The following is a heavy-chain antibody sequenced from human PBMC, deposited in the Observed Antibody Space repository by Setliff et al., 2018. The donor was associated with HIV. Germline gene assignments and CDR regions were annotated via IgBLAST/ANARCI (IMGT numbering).Heavy chain of an antibody. CDR3: AREGVRSAQSGCAFDI. J-gene: IGHJ3*02. D-gene: IGHD6-19*01. V-gene: IGHV1-2*02. Sequence: ASVKVSCKASGYTFTGYYMHWVRQAPGQGLEWMGWINPNSGGTNYAQKFQGRVTMTRDTSISTAYMELSRLRSDDTAVYYCAREGVRSAQSGCAFDIWGQGTMVTVSS. CDR2: INPNSGGT. CDR1: GYTFTGYY.